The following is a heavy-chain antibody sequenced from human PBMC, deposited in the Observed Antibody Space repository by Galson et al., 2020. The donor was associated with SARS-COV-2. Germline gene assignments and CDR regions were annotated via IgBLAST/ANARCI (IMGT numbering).Heavy chain of an antibody. V-gene: IGHV2-5*02. J-gene: IGHJ3*01. CDR2: VYWDDDR. CDR1: GFSLSHTGVG. D-gene: IGHD3-10*01. Sequence: KMSGPTLAKPTQPLTLTCHFSGFSLSHTGVGVGWIRQPPGQALEWLALVYWDDDRRYRPSLKSRLTITKDTSKNQVVLTMANMDPVDTGTYYCAHKPPGGPVADAFDVWGRGTMVTVSS. CDR3: AHKPPGGPVADAFDV.